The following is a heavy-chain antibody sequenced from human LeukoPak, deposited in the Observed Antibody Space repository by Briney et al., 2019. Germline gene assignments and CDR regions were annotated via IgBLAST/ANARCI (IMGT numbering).Heavy chain of an antibody. Sequence: ASVKVSCKVSGYTLTELSMHWVRQAPGKGLEWMGGFDPEDGETIYAQKFQGRVTMIEDTSTDTAYMELSSLRSEDTAVYYCATTEAVAGTRDWFDPWGQGTLVTVSS. J-gene: IGHJ5*02. CDR1: GYTLTELS. CDR3: ATTEAVAGTRDWFDP. CDR2: FDPEDGET. V-gene: IGHV1-24*01. D-gene: IGHD6-19*01.